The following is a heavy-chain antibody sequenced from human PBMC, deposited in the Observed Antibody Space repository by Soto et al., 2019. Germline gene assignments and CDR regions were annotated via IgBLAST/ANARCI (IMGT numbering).Heavy chain of an antibody. CDR3: VRAARSGTTHFDY. CDR2: SRNKAKSYTT. CDR1: GLTFSDHY. V-gene: IGHV3-72*01. Sequence: EVQLVESGGVLVQPGGSLRLSCVASGLTFSDHYMDWVRQAPGKGLEWVGRSRNKAKSYTTDYAASVKGRFTISRDDSKSSVYLQMYSLETDDTAVYYCVRAARSGTTHFDYWGQGTLVTVSS. D-gene: IGHD1-7*01. J-gene: IGHJ4*02.